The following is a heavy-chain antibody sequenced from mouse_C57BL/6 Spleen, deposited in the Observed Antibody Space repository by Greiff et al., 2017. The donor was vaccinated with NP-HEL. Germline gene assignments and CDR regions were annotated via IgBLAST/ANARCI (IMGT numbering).Heavy chain of an antibody. CDR3: TRHAWFAY. V-gene: IGHV14-4*01. J-gene: IGHJ3*01. Sequence: VQLQQSGAELVRPGASVKLSCTASGFNIKDDYMHWVKQRPEQGLEWIGWIDPENGDTEYASKFQGKATITADTSSNTAYLQLSSLTSEDTAVYYCTRHAWFAYWGQGTLVTVSA. D-gene: IGHD6-1*01. CDR1: GFNIKDDY. CDR2: IDPENGDT.